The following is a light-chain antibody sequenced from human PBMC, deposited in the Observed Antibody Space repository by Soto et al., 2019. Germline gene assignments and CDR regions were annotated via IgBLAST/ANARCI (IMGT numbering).Light chain of an antibody. CDR3: QPSYSTLYT. V-gene: IGKV1-39*01. CDR1: QSISSY. Sequence: DIQMTQSPSSLSASVGDRVTITCRASQSISSYLNWYQQKPGKAPKLLIYAASSLQSGVPSRFSGSGTGTDFTPAISSLQPEDFATYYCQPSYSTLYTFGQGTKLEIK. J-gene: IGKJ2*01. CDR2: AAS.